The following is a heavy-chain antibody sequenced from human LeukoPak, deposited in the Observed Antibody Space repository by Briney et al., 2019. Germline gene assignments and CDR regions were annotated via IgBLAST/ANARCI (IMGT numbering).Heavy chain of an antibody. Sequence: GGSLRLSCAASTFTFSTYGMSWVRQTPGKGLDWVSAISGGGGSTYYADSVKGRFTISRDNSKNTLYLQMNSLRAEDTAVYYCAKKSNSGYGYFDDWGQGTLVTVSS. CDR1: TFTFSTYG. CDR3: AKKSNSGYGYFDD. D-gene: IGHD3-22*01. V-gene: IGHV3-23*01. CDR2: ISGGGGST. J-gene: IGHJ4*02.